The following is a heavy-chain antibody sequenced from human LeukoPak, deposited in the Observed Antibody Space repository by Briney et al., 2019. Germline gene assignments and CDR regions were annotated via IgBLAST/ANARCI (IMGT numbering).Heavy chain of an antibody. Sequence: SETLSLTCTVSGYSISSGYYWGWIRQPPGKGLEWIGSIYHSGSTYYNPSLKSRVTISVDTSKNQFSLKLSSVTAADTAVYYCARGIAAAVKYNWFDSWGQGTLVTVSS. CDR3: ARGIAAAVKYNWFDS. CDR2: IYHSGST. V-gene: IGHV4-38-2*02. CDR1: GYSISSGYY. J-gene: IGHJ5*01. D-gene: IGHD6-13*01.